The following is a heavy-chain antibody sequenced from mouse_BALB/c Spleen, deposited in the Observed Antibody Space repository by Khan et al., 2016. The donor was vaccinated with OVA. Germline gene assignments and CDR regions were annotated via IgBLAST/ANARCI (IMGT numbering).Heavy chain of an antibody. CDR1: GFNIKDTY. J-gene: IGHJ3*01. CDR3: ASDYLDVFAY. Sequence: VQLQQSGAELVKPGASVKLSCTASGFNIKDTYMHWVKQRPEQGLEWIGRIDPANGNTNYDPKFQGKATITADTYSNTAYLQLSSLTAEDTSVYYCASDYLDVFAYWGQGTLVTVSA. CDR2: IDPANGNT. V-gene: IGHV14-3*02. D-gene: IGHD1-1*01.